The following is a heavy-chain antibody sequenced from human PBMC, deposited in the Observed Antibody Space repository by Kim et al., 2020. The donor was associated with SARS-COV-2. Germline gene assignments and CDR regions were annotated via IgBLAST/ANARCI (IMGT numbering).Heavy chain of an antibody. Sequence: ASVKVSCKTSGFRFADHGIHWIRQAPGKGREWMGRINNGPTKYAQAFEGRITVTRDLSLYTAYMELSGLKYDDSGMYFCGREFNRPRSDWNYEEGGEPVDVWGQGTTVIVSS. D-gene: IGHD1-7*01. CDR3: GREFNRPRSDWNYEEGGEPVDV. V-gene: IGHV1-2*05. J-gene: IGHJ6*02. CDR1: GFRFADHG. CDR2: INNGPT.